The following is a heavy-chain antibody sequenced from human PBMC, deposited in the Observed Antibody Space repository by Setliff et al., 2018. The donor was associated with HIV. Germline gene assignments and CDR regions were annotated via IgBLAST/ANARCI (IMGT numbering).Heavy chain of an antibody. CDR3: AREVLTSGPLGTFDI. Sequence: PSETLSLTCTVSGDSISSHYWSWIRQPPGKGLEWIGYIYYSGSTNYNPSLKSRVTISVDTSKNQFSLKLSSVTAADTAVYYCAREVLTSGPLGTFDIWGQGTMVTVS. V-gene: IGHV4-59*11. D-gene: IGHD1-26*01. CDR1: GDSISSHY. J-gene: IGHJ3*02. CDR2: IYYSGST.